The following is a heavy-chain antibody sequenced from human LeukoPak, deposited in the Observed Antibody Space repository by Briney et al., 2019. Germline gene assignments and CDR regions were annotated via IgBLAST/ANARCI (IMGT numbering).Heavy chain of an antibody. CDR1: GFTFSSYG. Sequence: GGSLRLSCAASGFTFSSYGMNWVRQAPGKGLEWVSVISGSGSSTYYADSVKGRFTISRDNAKNSLYLQMNSLRAEDTAVYYCARDLYRIVVVPHYFDYWGQGTLVTVSS. CDR3: ARDLYRIVVVPHYFDY. J-gene: IGHJ4*02. CDR2: ISGSGSST. D-gene: IGHD3-22*01. V-gene: IGHV3-21*01.